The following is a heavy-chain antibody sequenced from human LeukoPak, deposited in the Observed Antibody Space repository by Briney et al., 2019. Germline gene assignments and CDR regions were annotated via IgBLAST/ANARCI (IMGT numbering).Heavy chain of an antibody. CDR2: INHSGST. J-gene: IGHJ4*02. D-gene: IGHD2-2*01. CDR3: ARGGRRSCSSTSCLGNDY. Sequence: PSETLSLTCAVYGWSFSGYYWSWVRQPPGKGLEWISEINHSGSTNYNPALKNGVTISVKTTKNQFSLKLSSVTAAETAEYYCARGGRRSCSSTSCLGNDYWGQGTLVTVSS. CDR1: GWSFSGYY. V-gene: IGHV4-34*01.